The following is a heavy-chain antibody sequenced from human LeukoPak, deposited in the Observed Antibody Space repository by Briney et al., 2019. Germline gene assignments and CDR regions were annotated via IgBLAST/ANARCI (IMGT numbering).Heavy chain of an antibody. Sequence: KVSCKASGFTFTSSAMQWVRQARGQRLEWIGWIVVGSGNTNYAQKFQERVTITRDMSTSTAYMELSSLRSEDTAVYYCAAGGVVPAAMLKELRYYGMDVWGQGTTVTVSS. CDR3: AAGGVVPAAMLKELRYYGMDV. V-gene: IGHV1-58*02. CDR1: GFTFTSSA. CDR2: IVVGSGNT. J-gene: IGHJ6*02. D-gene: IGHD2-2*01.